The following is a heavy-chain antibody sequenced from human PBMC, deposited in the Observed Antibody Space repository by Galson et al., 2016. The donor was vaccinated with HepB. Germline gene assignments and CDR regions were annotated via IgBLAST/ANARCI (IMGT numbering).Heavy chain of an antibody. V-gene: IGHV4-31*03. J-gene: IGHJ6*03. D-gene: IGHD4-17*01. CDR1: GGSIINSNYY. Sequence: TLSLTCTVSGGSIINSNYYWTWIRQHPGKGLEWIGYIHYSGTTYSNPSLKSRVTISVDTSKNQFFLKLSSVTAADTAVYYCARDAGDYAGYYYHYYMDVGGKGTTVTVSS. CDR2: IHYSGTT. CDR3: ARDAGDYAGYYYHYYMDV.